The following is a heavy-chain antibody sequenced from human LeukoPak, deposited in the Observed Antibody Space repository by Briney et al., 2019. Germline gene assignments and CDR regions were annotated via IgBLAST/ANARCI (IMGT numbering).Heavy chain of an antibody. V-gene: IGHV3-23*01. J-gene: IGHJ4*02. CDR1: GFTFSSYA. Sequence: PGGSLRLSCAASGFTFSSYAMSWVRQAPGKGLEWVSAISGSGGSTYYADSVKGRFTISRDNSKNTLYLQTNSLRAEDTAVYYCAKARRDGYKNHRYFDYWGQGTLVTVSS. CDR2: ISGSGGST. CDR3: AKARRDGYKNHRYFDY. D-gene: IGHD5-24*01.